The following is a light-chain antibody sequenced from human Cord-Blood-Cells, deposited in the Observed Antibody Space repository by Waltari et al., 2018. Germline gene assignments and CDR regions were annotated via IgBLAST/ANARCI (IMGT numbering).Light chain of an antibody. Sequence: QSALTQPASVSGSPGQSITISCTGTSSAVGCYNLVSWYQQHPGKAPKPMIYEVSKRPSGVSNRFSGSKSGNTASLTISGLQAEDEADYYCCSYAGSSTYVVFGGGTKLTVL. CDR3: CSYAGSSTYVV. CDR1: SSAVGCYNL. CDR2: EVS. V-gene: IGLV2-23*02. J-gene: IGLJ2*01.